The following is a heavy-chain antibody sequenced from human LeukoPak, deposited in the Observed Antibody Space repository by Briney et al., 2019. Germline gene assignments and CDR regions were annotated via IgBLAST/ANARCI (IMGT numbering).Heavy chain of an antibody. CDR2: IIPIFGTA. D-gene: IGHD2-2*02. CDR1: GGTFSSYA. Sequence: GASVKVSCKASGGTFSSYAISWVRQAPGQGLEWMGGIIPIFGTANYAQKFQGRVTITADESTSTAYMELSSLRSEDTAVYYCARERLGYCSSTSCYKSLHDALDIWGQGTMVTVSS. CDR3: ARERLGYCSSTSCYKSLHDALDI. V-gene: IGHV1-69*13. J-gene: IGHJ3*02.